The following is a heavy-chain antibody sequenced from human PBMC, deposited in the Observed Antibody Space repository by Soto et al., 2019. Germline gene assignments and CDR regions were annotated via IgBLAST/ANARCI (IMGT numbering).Heavy chain of an antibody. Sequence: ASVKVSCKASGYTFTSYGISWVRQAPGQGLEWMGWISAYNGNTNYAQKLQGRVTMTTDTSTSTAYMELRSLRSDDTAVYYCARGPIMITCGGVIVIGPFDYWGQGTLVTVSS. V-gene: IGHV1-18*01. J-gene: IGHJ4*02. CDR1: GYTFTSYG. CDR3: ARGPIMITCGGVIVIGPFDY. CDR2: ISAYNGNT. D-gene: IGHD3-16*02.